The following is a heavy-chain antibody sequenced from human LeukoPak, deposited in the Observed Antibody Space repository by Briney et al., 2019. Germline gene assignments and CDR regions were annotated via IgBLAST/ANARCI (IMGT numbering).Heavy chain of an antibody. Sequence: SSGTLSLTCAISGASISSTNWWIWVRQPPGKGLEWIGEMHHSGRTNYNPSLKSRITISVDKSKNQVFLKLSSVTAADTAVYYCARGLPAVTTVTTFDYWGQGTLVTVSS. J-gene: IGHJ4*02. CDR2: MHHSGRT. V-gene: IGHV4-4*02. CDR3: ARGLPAVTTVTTFDY. D-gene: IGHD4-17*01. CDR1: GASISSTNW.